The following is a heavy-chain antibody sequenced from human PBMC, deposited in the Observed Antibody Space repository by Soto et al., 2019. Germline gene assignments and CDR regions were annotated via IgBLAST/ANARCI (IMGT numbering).Heavy chain of an antibody. CDR2: IYYSGST. CDR3: ARLGAKKNWFDP. Sequence: SLTCTVSGGSISSYYWSWIRQPPGKGLEWIGYIYYSGSTNYNPSLKSRVTISVDTSKNQFSLKLSSVTAADTAVYYCARLGAKKNWFDPWGQGTLVTVSS. D-gene: IGHD3-16*01. J-gene: IGHJ5*02. CDR1: GGSISSYY. V-gene: IGHV4-59*08.